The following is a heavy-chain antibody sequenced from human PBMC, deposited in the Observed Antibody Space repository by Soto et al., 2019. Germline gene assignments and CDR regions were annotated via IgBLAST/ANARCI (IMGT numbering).Heavy chain of an antibody. D-gene: IGHD3-22*01. V-gene: IGHV4-59*05. Sequence: SETLSLTCTVSGGSIRSYYWSWIRQPPGEGLEWIGSIYHTGNAYYNPSLKSRVTISVDTSKNQFSLKLTSVTAADAALYYCARDFFDSSDYTTNWFDPWGQGTLVTVSS. CDR3: ARDFFDSSDYTTNWFDP. J-gene: IGHJ5*02. CDR1: GGSIRSYY. CDR2: IYHTGNA.